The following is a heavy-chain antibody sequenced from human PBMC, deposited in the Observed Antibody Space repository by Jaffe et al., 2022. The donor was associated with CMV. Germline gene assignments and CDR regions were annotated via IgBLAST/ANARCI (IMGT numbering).Heavy chain of an antibody. V-gene: IGHV3-43*01. CDR3: AKDSGAAGTEYDAFDI. CDR2: ISWDGGST. D-gene: IGHD6-13*01. Sequence: EVQLVESGGVVVQPGGSLRLSCAASGFTFDDYTMHWVRQAPGKGLEWVSLISWDGGSTYYADSVKGRFTISRDNSKNSLYLQMNSLRTEDTALYYCAKDSGAAGTEYDAFDIWGQGTMVTVSS. J-gene: IGHJ3*02. CDR1: GFTFDDYT.